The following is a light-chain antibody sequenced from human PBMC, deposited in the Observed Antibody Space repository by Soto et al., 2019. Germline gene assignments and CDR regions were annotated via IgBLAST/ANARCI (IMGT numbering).Light chain of an antibody. CDR2: GAS. CDR3: QQHEDFPLT. J-gene: IGKJ3*01. CDR1: QDIHHY. Sequence: DIPMTQSPSSLSASVGDRVTITCQASQDIHHYLNWYQQKPGKPPNLLIYGASTLETGVPSRFSGRGSGTYFTFTISTLQPEDIATYYCQQHEDFPLTFGPGTTVDI. V-gene: IGKV1-33*01.